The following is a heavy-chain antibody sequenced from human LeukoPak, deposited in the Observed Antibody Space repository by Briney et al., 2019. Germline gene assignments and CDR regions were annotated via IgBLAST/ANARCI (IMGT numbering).Heavy chain of an antibody. CDR2: ISWNSGSI. V-gene: IGHV3-9*01. D-gene: IGHD3-16*01. CDR1: GLTFDDYA. J-gene: IGHJ4*02. CDR3: AKGPLGGY. Sequence: GSSLRLSCAASGLTFDDYAMHWVRQAPGKGREWVSGISWNSGSIGYADSVKGLFTISRDNAKNSLYLQMNSLRAEDTALYYCAKGPLGGYWGQGTLVTVSS.